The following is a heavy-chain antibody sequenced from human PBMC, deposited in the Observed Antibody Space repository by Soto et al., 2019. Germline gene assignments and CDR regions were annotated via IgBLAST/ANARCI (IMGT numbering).Heavy chain of an antibody. CDR3: ARVRYDRGGFDN. V-gene: IGHV4-4*02. Sequence: QVQLQESGPGLVRPSGALSVTCAVSGDSISRSHWWSWVRQSPGKGLEWIGEISHSGITNYNPSLKSRVTISGDKSKNQLSLKLTSVTAADTAVYYCARVRYDRGGFDNWGQGTLVSVSS. D-gene: IGHD3-22*01. J-gene: IGHJ4*02. CDR2: ISHSGIT. CDR1: GDSISRSHW.